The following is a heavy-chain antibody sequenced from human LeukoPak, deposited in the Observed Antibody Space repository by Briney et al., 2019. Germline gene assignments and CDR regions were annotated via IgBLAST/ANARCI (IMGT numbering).Heavy chain of an antibody. CDR1: GITLSNDG. CDR3: AKIGSSWYFDYYYYGMDV. Sequence: GGSLRLSCAVSGITLSNDGMSWVRQAPGKGLEWVARIRDNGGRTNDAESMQGRFTVYRDNSKNTLYLQMISMRAEDTAVYYCAKIGSSWYFDYYYYGMDVWSQGRTVTASS. D-gene: IGHD6-13*01. V-gene: IGHV3-23*01. CDR2: IRDNGGRT. J-gene: IGHJ6*02.